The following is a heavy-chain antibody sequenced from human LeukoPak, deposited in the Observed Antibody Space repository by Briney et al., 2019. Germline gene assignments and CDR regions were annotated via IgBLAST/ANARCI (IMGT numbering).Heavy chain of an antibody. D-gene: IGHD3-9*01. V-gene: IGHV3-30-3*01. CDR3: AKDLDWYTRGSFDY. CDR1: GFTFSSYA. J-gene: IGHJ4*02. Sequence: GGSLRLSCAASGFTFSSYAMHWVRQAPGKGLEWVAVISYDGSNKYYADSVKGRFTISRDNSKNTLYLQMNSLRAEDTAVYYCAKDLDWYTRGSFDYWGQGTLVTVSS. CDR2: ISYDGSNK.